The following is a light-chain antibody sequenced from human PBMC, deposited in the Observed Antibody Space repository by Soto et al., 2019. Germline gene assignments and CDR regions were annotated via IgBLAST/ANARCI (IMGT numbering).Light chain of an antibody. V-gene: IGKV3-15*01. CDR1: QTVFSN. J-gene: IGKJ5*01. CDR2: DTS. Sequence: EIVLTQSPATLSLSPGERATLSCRATQTVFSNYIGWYQQKPGQAPRLLIYDTSTRATGIPARFSGSGSGTEFTLTISSLQSEDFAVYYCQQYNKWPPITFGQGTRLEI. CDR3: QQYNKWPPIT.